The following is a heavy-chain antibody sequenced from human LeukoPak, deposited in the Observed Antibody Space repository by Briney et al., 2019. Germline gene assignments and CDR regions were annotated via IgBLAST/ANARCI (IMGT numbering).Heavy chain of an antibody. J-gene: IGHJ4*02. CDR3: ASSEGYGSGSYYTDY. CDR1: GYTFTSYY. V-gene: IGHV1-46*01. D-gene: IGHD3-10*01. CDR2: INPSGGNT. Sequence: ASVKVSCKASGYTFTSYYMHWVRQAPGQGLEWMGIINPSGGNTNYAQKLQGRVTMTTDTSTSTAYMELRSLRSDDTAVYYCASSEGYGSGSYYTDYWGQGTLVTVSS.